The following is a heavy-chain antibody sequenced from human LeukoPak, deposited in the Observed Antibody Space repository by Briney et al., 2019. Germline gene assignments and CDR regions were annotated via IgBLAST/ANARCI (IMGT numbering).Heavy chain of an antibody. CDR1: GGSFSGYY. Sequence: PSETLSLTCAVYGGSFSGYYWSWIRQPPGKGLEWIGEINHSGSSNSNPSLKSRVTISVDTSKKQFSLKLSSVTAADTAVYYCARASAGSSIFGVVIKAEFDYWGQGTLVTVSS. V-gene: IGHV4-34*01. J-gene: IGHJ4*02. D-gene: IGHD3-3*01. CDR3: ARASAGSSIFGVVIKAEFDY. CDR2: INHSGSS.